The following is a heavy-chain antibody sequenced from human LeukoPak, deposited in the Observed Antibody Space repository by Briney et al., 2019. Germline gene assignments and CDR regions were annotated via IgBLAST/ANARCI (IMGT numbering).Heavy chain of an antibody. CDR3: ARDYGEGRVATIPLAY. CDR2: ISGYNGKT. J-gene: IGHJ4*02. V-gene: IGHV1-18*04. CDR1: GYTFTSYG. D-gene: IGHD5-12*01. Sequence: ASVKVSCKASGYTFTSYGITWVRQAPGQGLEWMAWISGYNGKTNYAQNLQGRVTMTADTSTSTAYMEVRSLRSDDTAVYYCARDYGEGRVATIPLAYWGQGTLVTVSS.